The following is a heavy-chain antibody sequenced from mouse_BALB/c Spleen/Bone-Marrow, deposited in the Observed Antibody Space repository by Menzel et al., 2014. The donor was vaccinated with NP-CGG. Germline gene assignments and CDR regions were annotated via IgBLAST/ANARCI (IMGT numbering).Heavy chain of an antibody. CDR1: GFSIKDTY. V-gene: IGHV14-3*02. CDR2: IDPANGNT. Sequence: VQLKESGAELVKPGASVKLSCTASGFSIKDTYMHWVKQRPEQGLEWIGRIDPANGNTKYDPKFQGKATIAADTSSNTAYLQLNSLTSEDTAVYYCARYYYGTRYYFDYWGQGTTLTVSS. D-gene: IGHD1-1*01. J-gene: IGHJ2*01. CDR3: ARYYYGTRYYFDY.